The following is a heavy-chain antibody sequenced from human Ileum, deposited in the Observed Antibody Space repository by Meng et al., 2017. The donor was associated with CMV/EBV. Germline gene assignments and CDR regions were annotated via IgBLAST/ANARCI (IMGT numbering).Heavy chain of an antibody. CDR3: ARADYCSSTSCYTGNWFDP. V-gene: IGHV4-34*01. J-gene: IGHJ5*02. CDR1: SFSGYY. D-gene: IGHD2-2*02. Sequence: SFSGYYWSWIRQPPGKGLEWIGEINHSGSTNYNPSLKSRVTISVDTSKNQFSLKLSSVTAADTAVYYCARADYCSSTSCYTGNWFDPWGQGTLVTVS. CDR2: INHSGST.